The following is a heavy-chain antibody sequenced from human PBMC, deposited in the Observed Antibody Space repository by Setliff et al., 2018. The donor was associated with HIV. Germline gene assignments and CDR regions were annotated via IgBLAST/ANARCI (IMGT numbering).Heavy chain of an antibody. D-gene: IGHD6-6*01. CDR2: IYPGDSDT. Sequence: PGESLKISCKGSGYSFTSYWIGWVCQMPGKGLEWMGIIYPGDSDTRYSPSFQGQVTISADKSISTAYLQWSSLKASDTAMYYCARQRSIAARPNSAFDIWGQGTMVTVSS. CDR3: ARQRSIAARPNSAFDI. V-gene: IGHV5-51*01. CDR1: GYSFTSYW. J-gene: IGHJ3*02.